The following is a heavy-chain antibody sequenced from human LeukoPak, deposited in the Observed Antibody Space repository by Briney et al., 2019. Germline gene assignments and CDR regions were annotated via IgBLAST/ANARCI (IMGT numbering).Heavy chain of an antibody. CDR3: AAIYDFWSGSYLFDY. CDR1: GFTFSSSA. D-gene: IGHD3-3*01. V-gene: IGHV1-58*01. Sequence: RRASVKVSCKASGFTFSSSAVQWVRQARGQRLEWIGWVVVGSGNTNYAQKFQERVTITRDMSTSTAYMELSSRRSEDTAVCYCAAIYDFWSGSYLFDYWGQGTLVTVSS. CDR2: VVVGSGNT. J-gene: IGHJ4*02.